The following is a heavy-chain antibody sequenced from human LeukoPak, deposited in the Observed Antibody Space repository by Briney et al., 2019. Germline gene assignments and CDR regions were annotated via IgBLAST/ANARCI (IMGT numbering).Heavy chain of an antibody. CDR2: ISAYNGNT. CDR1: GYTFTGYY. J-gene: IGHJ5*02. CDR3: ARDLTYDSSGYYPNWFDP. V-gene: IGHV1-18*04. D-gene: IGHD3-22*01. Sequence: ASVKVSCKASGYTFTGYYIHWVRQAPGQGLEWMGWISAYNGNTNYAQKLQGRVTMTTDTSTSTAYMELRSLRSDDTAVYYCARDLTYDSSGYYPNWFDPWGQGTLVTVSS.